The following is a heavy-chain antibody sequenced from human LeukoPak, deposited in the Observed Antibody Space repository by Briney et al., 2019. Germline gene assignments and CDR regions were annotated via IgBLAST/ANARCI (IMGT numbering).Heavy chain of an antibody. CDR2: IWYDGSNK. V-gene: IGHV3-30*02. Sequence: PGGSLRLSCAASGLTFSSYGMHWVRQAPGKGLEWVAVIWYDGSNKYYADSVKGRFTISRDNSKNTLYLQMNSLRAEDTAVYYCAKDSRTGTYGMDVWGQGTTVTVSS. CDR1: GLTFSSYG. J-gene: IGHJ6*02. CDR3: AKDSRTGTYGMDV.